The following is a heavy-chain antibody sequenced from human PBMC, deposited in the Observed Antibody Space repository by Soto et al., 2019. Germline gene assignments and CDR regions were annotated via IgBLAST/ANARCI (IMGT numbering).Heavy chain of an antibody. CDR1: GITLSNAW. CDR3: TSTRPGTNVFDI. V-gene: IGHV3-15*01. J-gene: IGHJ3*02. CDR2: IRSKGDGGAT. Sequence: EVQLAESGGGLVEPGGSLRLSCAGSGITLSNAWMNWVRQAAGKGLEWVGRIRSKGDGGATEYAAPVKGRFNFSRDGTENTPFLQMSALKPEDTGVYFCTSTRPGTNVFDIWGSGTMVIVST. D-gene: IGHD1-1*01.